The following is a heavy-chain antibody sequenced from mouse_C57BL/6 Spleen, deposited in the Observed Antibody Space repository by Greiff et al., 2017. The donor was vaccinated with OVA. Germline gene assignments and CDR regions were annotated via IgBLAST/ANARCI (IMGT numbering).Heavy chain of an antibody. CDR2: IYPGSGCT. CDR1: GYTFTSYW. CDR3: ARPLRRHLYYAMDY. J-gene: IGHJ4*01. Sequence: QVQLQQPGAELVKPGASVKMSCKASGYTFTSYWITWVKQRPGQGLEWIGDIYPGSGCTNYNEKFKSKATLTVDKSSSTAYMQLSSLTYEDAAVYYCARPLRRHLYYAMDYWGQGTSVTVSS. D-gene: IGHD1-2*01. V-gene: IGHV1-55*01.